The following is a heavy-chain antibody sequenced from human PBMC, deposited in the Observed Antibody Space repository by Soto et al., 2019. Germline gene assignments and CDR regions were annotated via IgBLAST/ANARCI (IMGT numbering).Heavy chain of an antibody. Sequence: QVQLVESGGGEVQPGTSLRLSCAASGFTFSEFGIHWVRQAPGKGLEWVAVISADGSKRYFRDWLQGRLSIYRDNSKNTVYVQLNSLTGDDTAVYYCAKDLRQGASGATVYGMDVWGQGTTVTVSS. D-gene: IGHD1-26*01. V-gene: IGHV3-30*18. CDR2: ISADGSKR. CDR1: GFTFSEFG. CDR3: AKDLRQGASGATVYGMDV. J-gene: IGHJ6*01.